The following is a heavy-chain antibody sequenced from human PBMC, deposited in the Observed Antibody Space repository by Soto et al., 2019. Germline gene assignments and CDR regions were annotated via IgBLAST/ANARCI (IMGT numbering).Heavy chain of an antibody. CDR3: ARVYGSGSPHYYYYYYGMDV. V-gene: IGHV6-1*01. CDR2: TYYRSKWYN. CDR1: GDSVSSTSAA. D-gene: IGHD3-10*01. Sequence: SQTLSLTCAISGDSVSSTSAAWNWIRQSPSRGLEWLGRTYYRSKWYNDYAVSVKSRITINPDTSKNQFSLKLSSVTAADTAVYYCARVYGSGSPHYYYYYYGMDVWGQGTTVTVSS. J-gene: IGHJ6*02.